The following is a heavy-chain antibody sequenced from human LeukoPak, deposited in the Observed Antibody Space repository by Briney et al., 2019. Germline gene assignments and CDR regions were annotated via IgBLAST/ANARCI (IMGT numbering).Heavy chain of an antibody. V-gene: IGHV4-39*01. D-gene: IGHD7-27*01. CDR1: GRSISSRSYY. J-gene: IGHJ4*02. CDR3: ARAPVGNGPDY. CDR2: IYYSGST. Sequence: PSETLSLTCTLAGRSISSRSYYWGWSRQPPGKRLEWIGSIYYSGSTYYNPSLKSRVTIAVDTSKNQFSLKLSSVTAADTAVYYCARAPVGNGPDYWGQGTLVTVSS.